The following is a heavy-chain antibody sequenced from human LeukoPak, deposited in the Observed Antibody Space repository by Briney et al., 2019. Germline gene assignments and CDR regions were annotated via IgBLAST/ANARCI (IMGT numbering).Heavy chain of an antibody. Sequence: PSETLSLTCTVSGGSISSSSYYWGWIRQPPGKGLEWIGSIYYSGSTYYNPSLKSRVTISVDTSKNQFSLKLSSVTAADTAVYYCARGGSNYVGEFDYWGQGTLVTVSS. CDR2: IYYSGST. CDR3: ARGGSNYVGEFDY. D-gene: IGHD3-16*01. J-gene: IGHJ4*02. CDR1: GGSISSSSYY. V-gene: IGHV4-39*07.